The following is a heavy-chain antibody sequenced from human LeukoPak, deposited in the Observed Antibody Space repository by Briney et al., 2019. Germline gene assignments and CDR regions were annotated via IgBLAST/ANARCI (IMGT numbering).Heavy chain of an antibody. V-gene: IGHV1-46*01. CDR1: GYTFTSYY. CDR2: INPSGGST. CDR3: ARPHYYGSGRIIPGY. Sequence: ASVKVSCKASGYTFTSYYMHWVRQAPGQGLEWMGIINPSGGSTSYAQKFQGRVTMTRDTSTSTVYMELSSLRSEDTAVYYYARPHYYGSGRIIPGYWGQGTLVTVSS. J-gene: IGHJ4*02. D-gene: IGHD3-10*01.